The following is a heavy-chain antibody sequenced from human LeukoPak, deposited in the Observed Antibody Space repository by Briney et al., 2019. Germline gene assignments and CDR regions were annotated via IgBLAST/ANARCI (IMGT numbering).Heavy chain of an antibody. D-gene: IGHD2-15*01. CDR2: IWYDGSNK. Sequence: GRSLRLSYAASGFTFSSYGMHWVRQAPGKGLEWVAVIWYDGSNKYYADSVKGRFTISRDNSKNTLYLQMNSLRAEDTAVYYCARGYCSGGSCNYYYGMDVWGQGTTVTVSS. J-gene: IGHJ6*02. CDR1: GFTFSSYG. V-gene: IGHV3-33*01. CDR3: ARGYCSGGSCNYYYGMDV.